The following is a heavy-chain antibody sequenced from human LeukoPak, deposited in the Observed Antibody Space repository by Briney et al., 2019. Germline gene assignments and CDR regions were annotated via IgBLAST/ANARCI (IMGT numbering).Heavy chain of an antibody. J-gene: IGHJ4*02. CDR2: IYYSGST. CDR3: AKLRARIAAAGHFDY. Sequence: PSETLSLTCTVSGGSISSYYWSWIRQPPGKGLEWIGYIYYSGSTNYNPSLKSRVTISVDPSKNQFSLKLNPGTPADKAVYYCAKLRARIAAAGHFDYWGQGTLVTVSS. CDR1: GGSISSYY. D-gene: IGHD6-13*01. V-gene: IGHV4-59*08.